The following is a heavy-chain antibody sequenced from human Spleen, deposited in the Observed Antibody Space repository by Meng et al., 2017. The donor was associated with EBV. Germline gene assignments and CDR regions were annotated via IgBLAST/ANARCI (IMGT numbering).Heavy chain of an antibody. CDR1: GYTFIGYY. CDR3: ATTVSDYFDSPPDY. CDR2: VNPDTGGT. Sequence: QVQLVQSGAAVKKPGASVKVSCKASGYTFIGYYIHWVRQAPGQGLEWMGRVNPDTGGTVYAQKFQGRVTMTADTSISTAYMELRSLGSDDTAVFYCATTVSDYFDSPPDYWGQGTLVTVSS. J-gene: IGHJ4*02. D-gene: IGHD3-22*01. V-gene: IGHV1-2*06.